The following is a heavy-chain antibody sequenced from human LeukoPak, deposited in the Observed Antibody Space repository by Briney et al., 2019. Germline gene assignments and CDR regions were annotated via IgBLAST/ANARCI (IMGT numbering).Heavy chain of an antibody. D-gene: IGHD3-3*02. V-gene: IGHV4-59*01. Sequence: PSETLSLTCTVSGGSISSYYWRWIRQPPGKGLEWIGYIYYSGSTNYNPSLKSRVTISVDTSKNQFSLKLSSVTAADTAVYYCARGRRPFDWFDPWGQGTLVTVSS. CDR2: IYYSGST. CDR1: GGSISSYY. CDR3: ARGRRPFDWFDP. J-gene: IGHJ5*02.